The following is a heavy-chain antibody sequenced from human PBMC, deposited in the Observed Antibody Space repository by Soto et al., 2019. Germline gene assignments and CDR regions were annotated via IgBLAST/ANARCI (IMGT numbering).Heavy chain of an antibody. D-gene: IGHD3-22*01. J-gene: IGHJ4*02. CDR3: ARGLGSGYYYFDY. CDR1: GGSISSGGYY. V-gene: IGHV4-31*03. CDR2: IYYSGST. Sequence: SETLSLTCTVSGGSISSGGYYWSWIRQHPGKGLEWIGYIYYSGSTYYNPSLKSRVTISVDTSKNQLSLKLSSVTAADTAVYYCARGLGSGYYYFDYWGQGTLVTVSS.